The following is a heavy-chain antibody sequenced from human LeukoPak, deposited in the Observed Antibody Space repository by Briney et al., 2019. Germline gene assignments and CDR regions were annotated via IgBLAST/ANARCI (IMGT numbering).Heavy chain of an antibody. D-gene: IGHD3-22*01. J-gene: IGHJ4*02. V-gene: IGHV3-23*01. CDR1: GFTFNNYA. Sequence: GGSLRLSCAASGFTFNNYAMSLVRQAPGKGLEWVSAISGSGAGTFYADSVKGRFIIFRDSSKSTLYLQMNSLRAEDTAAYYCAKDNQYYYDSGGLDFWGQGTLVTVSS. CDR2: ISGSGAGT. CDR3: AKDNQYYYDSGGLDF.